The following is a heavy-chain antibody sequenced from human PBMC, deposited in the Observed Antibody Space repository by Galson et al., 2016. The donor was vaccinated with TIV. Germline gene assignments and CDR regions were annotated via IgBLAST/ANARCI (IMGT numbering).Heavy chain of an antibody. J-gene: IGHJ4*02. V-gene: IGHV3-33*07. Sequence: SLRLSCATSGFTFSNYGMYWVRQAPGKGLEWVALIWYDGNAKFYADSVKGRFTISRDTSRDTLYLQMNSLSAEDTDLYYGARDGSWSGDPIYGGTRPDFWGRGTLVTVSS. CDR2: IWYDGNAK. CDR3: ARDGSWSGDPIYGGTRPDF. CDR1: GFTFSNYG. D-gene: IGHD3-10*01.